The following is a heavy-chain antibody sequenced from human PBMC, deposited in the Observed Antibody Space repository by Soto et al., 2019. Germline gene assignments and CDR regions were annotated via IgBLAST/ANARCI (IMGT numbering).Heavy chain of an antibody. Sequence: VQLLESGGGLVQPGGSLRLSCAASGFTFSNYALHWVRQAPGRGLEWVALISFDGNNHYYANSVKGRFTISRDNSKNTLYLQMNSLRAEDTAVYYCGRCTGTSCHLGADFWGQGTLVIVSS. J-gene: IGHJ4*02. V-gene: IGHV3-30-3*01. CDR3: GRCTGTSCHLGADF. CDR2: ISFDGNNH. D-gene: IGHD2-2*01. CDR1: GFTFSNYA.